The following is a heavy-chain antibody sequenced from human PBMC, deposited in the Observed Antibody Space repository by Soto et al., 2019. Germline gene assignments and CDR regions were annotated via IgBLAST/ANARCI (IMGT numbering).Heavy chain of an antibody. CDR1: GYSFNSYG. CDR3: ARVTAAGPGALDY. CDR2: ISVYNGNT. V-gene: IGHV1-18*01. J-gene: IGHJ4*02. Sequence: ASVKVSCNASGYSFNSYGISWVRQAPGQGLEWMGWISVYNGNTNYAQKLQGRVTMTTDTSTSTAYMELKSLRSDDTAVYYCARVTAAGPGALDYWGQGTLVTVSS. D-gene: IGHD6-13*01.